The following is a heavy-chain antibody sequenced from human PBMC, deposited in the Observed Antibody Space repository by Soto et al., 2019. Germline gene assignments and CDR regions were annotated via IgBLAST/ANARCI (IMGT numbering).Heavy chain of an antibody. CDR2: IKTDGSSA. V-gene: IGHV3-74*01. Sequence: EVQLVESGGGLVQPGGSLRLSCAASGFSFSSYWIHWVRQAPGKGLVWVSRIKTDGSSADYADSVKGRFTISRDNAKNTLYLQMNSLRGEGTAVYYCAKREGNTYGLFHWGQGTLVTVSS. J-gene: IGHJ4*02. CDR3: AKREGNTYGLFH. D-gene: IGHD5-18*01. CDR1: GFSFSSYW.